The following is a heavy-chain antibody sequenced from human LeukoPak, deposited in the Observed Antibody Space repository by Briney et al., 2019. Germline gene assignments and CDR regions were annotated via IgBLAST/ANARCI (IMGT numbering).Heavy chain of an antibody. CDR1: GGSISSSSYY. V-gene: IGHV4-39*07. CDR2: IYYSGST. CDR3: AREEKAWGGRRGWFDP. D-gene: IGHD7-27*01. Sequence: PSETLSLTCTVSGGSISSSSYYWGWIRQPPGKGLEWIGSIYYSGSTYYNPSLKSRVTISVDTSKNQFSLKLSSVTAADTAVYYCAREEKAWGGRRGWFDPWGQGTLVTVSS. J-gene: IGHJ5*02.